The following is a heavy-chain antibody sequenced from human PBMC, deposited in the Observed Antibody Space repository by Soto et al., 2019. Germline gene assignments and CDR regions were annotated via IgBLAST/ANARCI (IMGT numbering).Heavy chain of an antibody. CDR2: IISIFGTV. Sequence: SVKVSCKASGGTFSSYAISWVRQAPGQGLEWMGGIISIFGTVNYAQKFQGRVTITADESTSTAYMELSSLRSEDTAVYYCASGAPRSLRRYCSGGSCYRVMNWFDPWGQGTLVTVSS. V-gene: IGHV1-69*13. D-gene: IGHD2-15*01. J-gene: IGHJ5*02. CDR3: ASGAPRSLRRYCSGGSCYRVMNWFDP. CDR1: GGTFSSYA.